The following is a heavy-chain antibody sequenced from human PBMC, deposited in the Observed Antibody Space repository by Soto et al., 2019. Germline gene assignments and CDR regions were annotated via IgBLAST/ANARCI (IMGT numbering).Heavy chain of an antibody. J-gene: IGHJ4*02. Sequence: SGPTLVNPTQTLTLTCTFSGFSLSTSGMCVSWIRQPPGKALEWLALIDWDDDKYYSTSLETRLTISKDTSKNQVVLTMTNMDPVDTATYYCARIRRSSSWYPFDYWGQGTLVTVS. D-gene: IGHD6-13*01. CDR1: GFSLSTSGMC. CDR2: IDWDDDK. V-gene: IGHV2-70*01. CDR3: ARIRRSSSWYPFDY.